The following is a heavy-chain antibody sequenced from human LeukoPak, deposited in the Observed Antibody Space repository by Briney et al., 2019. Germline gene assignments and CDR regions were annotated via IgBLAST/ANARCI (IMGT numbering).Heavy chain of an antibody. CDR1: GDSISIYY. D-gene: IGHD1-14*01. CDR3: ARRPQGTAFDI. Sequence: SETLSLTCTISGDSISIYYWSWIRQPPGKGLEWIGYIYHSGSTYYIPSLKSRVTISVDRSKNQFSLKLSSVTAADTAMYYCARRPQGTAFDIWGQGTMVTVSS. J-gene: IGHJ3*02. CDR2: IYHSGST. V-gene: IGHV4-59*04.